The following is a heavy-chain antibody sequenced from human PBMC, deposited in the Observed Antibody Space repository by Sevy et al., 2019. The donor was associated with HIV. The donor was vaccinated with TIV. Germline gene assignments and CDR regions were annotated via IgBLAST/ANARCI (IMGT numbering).Heavy chain of an antibody. Sequence: GGCLRLSCAASGFTFSSYAMHCVRQAPGKGLEWVAVISYDGSNKYYADSVKGRFTISRDTSKNTLYLQMNSLRAEDTAVYYCARDSDTAMGYDAFDIWGQGTLVTVSS. J-gene: IGHJ3*02. CDR1: GFTFSSYA. V-gene: IGHV3-30-3*01. CDR3: ARDSDTAMGYDAFDI. CDR2: ISYDGSNK. D-gene: IGHD5-18*01.